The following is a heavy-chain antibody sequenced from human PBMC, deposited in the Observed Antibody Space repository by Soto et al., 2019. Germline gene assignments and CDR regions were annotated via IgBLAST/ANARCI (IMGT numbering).Heavy chain of an antibody. J-gene: IGHJ3*02. Sequence: ASVKVSCKASGYTFTSYYMHWVRQAPGQGLEWMGIINPSGGSTSYAQKFQGRVTMTRDTSTNTVYMELSSLRSEDTAVYYCARSYTAMDAFDIWGQGTMVTVSS. CDR2: INPSGGST. D-gene: IGHD5-18*01. CDR1: GYTFTSYY. CDR3: ARSYTAMDAFDI. V-gene: IGHV1-46*01.